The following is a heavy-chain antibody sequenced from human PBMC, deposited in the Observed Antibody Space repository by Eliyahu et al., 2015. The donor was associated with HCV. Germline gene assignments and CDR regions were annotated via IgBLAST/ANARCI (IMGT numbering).Heavy chain of an antibody. Sequence: QVQLVQSGAEVKKPGASVKVSCKASGYXFTSYAMHWVRQAPGQRLEWMGWINAGNGNTKYSQKFQGRVTITRDTSASTAYMELSSLRSEDTAVYYCARAVVATSRKAYYYYGMDVWGQGTTVTVSS. CDR2: INAGNGNT. CDR1: GYXFTSYA. V-gene: IGHV1-3*01. J-gene: IGHJ6*02. CDR3: ARAVVATSRKAYYYYGMDV. D-gene: IGHD5-12*01.